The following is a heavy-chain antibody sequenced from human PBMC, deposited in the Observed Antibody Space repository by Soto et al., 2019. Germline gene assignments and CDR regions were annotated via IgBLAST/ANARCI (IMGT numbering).Heavy chain of an antibody. J-gene: IGHJ4*03. CDR1: GDSISSGSY. Sequence: SETLSLTCTVSGDSISSGSYWGWIRQPPGEGPEWIASIYHGGTTFYNPSLKSRISISVDTSKNQFSLRLTSVTAADTATYYCARVRVMVVAGSTFDYWGRGTLVTVSS. CDR3: ARVRVMVVAGSTFDY. CDR2: IYHGGTT. D-gene: IGHD6-19*01. V-gene: IGHV4-38-2*02.